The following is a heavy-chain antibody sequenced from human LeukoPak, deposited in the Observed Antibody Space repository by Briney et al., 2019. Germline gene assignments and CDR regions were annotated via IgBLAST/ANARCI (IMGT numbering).Heavy chain of an antibody. D-gene: IGHD3-3*01. V-gene: IGHV4-34*01. Sequence: SETLSLTCAVYGGSFSGYYWSWIRQPPGKGLEWIGEINHSGSTNYNPSLKSRVTISVDTSKNQFSLKLSSVTAADTAVYYCASLRITIFGVVIIPAHFDYWGQGTLVTVSS. CDR2: INHSGST. CDR3: ASLRITIFGVVIIPAHFDY. J-gene: IGHJ4*02. CDR1: GGSFSGYY.